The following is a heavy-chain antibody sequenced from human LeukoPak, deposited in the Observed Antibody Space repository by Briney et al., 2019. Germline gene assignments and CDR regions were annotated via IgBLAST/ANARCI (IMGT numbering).Heavy chain of an antibody. CDR1: GFTFSNAW. J-gene: IGHJ5*02. CDR3: TTDPEGYCSSTSCYTKYNWFDP. V-gene: IGHV3-15*01. Sequence: GGSLRLSCAASGFTFSNAWMSWVRQAPGKGLEWVGRIKSKTDGGTIDYAAPVKGRFTISRDDSKNTLYLQMNSLKTEDTAVYYCTTDPEGYCSSTSCYTKYNWFDPWGQGTLVTVSS. D-gene: IGHD2-2*02. CDR2: IKSKTDGGTI.